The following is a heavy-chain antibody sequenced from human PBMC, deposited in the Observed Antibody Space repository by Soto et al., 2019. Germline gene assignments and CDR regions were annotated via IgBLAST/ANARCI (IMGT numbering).Heavy chain of an antibody. CDR3: ARGPRYYPRGYFDY. CDR2: INHSGST. D-gene: IGHD1-26*01. CDR1: GGSFSGYY. V-gene: IGHV4-34*01. Sequence: QVQLQQWGAGLLKPSETLSLTCAVYGGSFSGYYWSWIRQPPGKGLEWIGEINHSGSTNYNPSLKSRVTISVDTSKNQFSLKLSSVTAADTAVYYCARGPRYYPRGYFDYWGQGTLVTVSS. J-gene: IGHJ4*02.